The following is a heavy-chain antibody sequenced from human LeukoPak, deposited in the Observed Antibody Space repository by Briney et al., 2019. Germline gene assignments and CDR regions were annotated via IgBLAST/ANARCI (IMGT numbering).Heavy chain of an antibody. CDR2: INWNGGST. CDR3: AKDGGRITMIRGIKSHYMDV. D-gene: IGHD3-10*01. CDR1: GFTFDDYG. Sequence: GGSLRLSCAASGFTFDDYGMSWVRQAPGKGLEWVSGINWNGGSTGYADSVKGRLTISRDNSKNTVYLQMNSLRVEDTALYYCAKDGGRITMIRGIKSHYMDVWGKGTTVIISS. V-gene: IGHV3-20*04. J-gene: IGHJ6*03.